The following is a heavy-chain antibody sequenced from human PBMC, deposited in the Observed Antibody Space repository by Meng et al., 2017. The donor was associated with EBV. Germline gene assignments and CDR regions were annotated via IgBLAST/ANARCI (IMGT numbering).Heavy chain of an antibody. Sequence: QLRESGPGLVRPSXXLSLTCTVPGGAMSPYYWNWIRQFPEKGLEWIGYVHESGNSNYNPSLRDRVTISLDTSKNQFSLELNSVTAADTALYYCARLNQFLEWDFDYWGRGTMVTVSS. D-gene: IGHD3-3*01. CDR2: VHESGNS. CDR1: GGAMSPYY. CDR3: ARLNQFLEWDFDY. V-gene: IGHV4-59*01. J-gene: IGHJ4*02.